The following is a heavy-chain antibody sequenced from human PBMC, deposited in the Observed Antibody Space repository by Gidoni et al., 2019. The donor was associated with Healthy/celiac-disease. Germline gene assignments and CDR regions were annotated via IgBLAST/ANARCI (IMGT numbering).Heavy chain of an antibody. V-gene: IGHV3-33*01. D-gene: IGHD6-13*01. J-gene: IGHJ6*02. Sequence: QVQLVESGGGVVQPGRSLRLSCAASGFTFSSYGMHWVRQAPGKGLEWVAVIWYDGSNKYYADSVKGRFTISRDNSKNTLYLQMNSLIAEDTAVYYCARAPYFIAAARYYYGMDVWGQGTTVTVSS. CDR3: ARAPYFIAAARYYYGMDV. CDR1: GFTFSSYG. CDR2: IWYDGSNK.